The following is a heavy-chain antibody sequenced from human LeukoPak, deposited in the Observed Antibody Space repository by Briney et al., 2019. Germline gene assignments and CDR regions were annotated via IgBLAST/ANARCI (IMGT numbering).Heavy chain of an antibody. CDR1: GGTFSSYA. V-gene: IGHV1-69*13. D-gene: IGHD3-22*01. CDR3: ATAYYYDSSGYYHALLSYYDAFDI. Sequence: ASVKVSCKASGGTFSSYAISWVRQAPGQGLEWMGGIIPIFGTANYAQKFQGRVTITADESTSTAYMELSSLRSEDTAVYYCATAYYYDSSGYYHALLSYYDAFDIWGQGTMVTVSS. J-gene: IGHJ3*02. CDR2: IIPIFGTA.